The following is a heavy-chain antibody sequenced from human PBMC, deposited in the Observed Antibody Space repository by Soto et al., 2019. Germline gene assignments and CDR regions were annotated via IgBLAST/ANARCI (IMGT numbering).Heavy chain of an antibody. CDR1: GGSFSGYY. D-gene: IGHD3-10*01. Sequence: KASETLSLTCAVYGGSFSGYYWSWIRQPPGKGLEWIGEINHSGSTNYNPSLKSRVTISVDMSKNQFSLKLSSVTAADTAVYYCARFRGASDYWGQGTLVTVSS. V-gene: IGHV4-34*01. CDR3: ARFRGASDY. J-gene: IGHJ4*02. CDR2: INHSGST.